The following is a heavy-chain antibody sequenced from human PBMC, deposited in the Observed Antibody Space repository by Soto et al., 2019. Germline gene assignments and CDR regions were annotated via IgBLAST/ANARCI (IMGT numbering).Heavy chain of an antibody. CDR1: GFTFKSWA. J-gene: IGHJ4*02. V-gene: IGHV3-23*01. Sequence: EVQLLESGGGLVQPGGSLRLSCAASGFTFKSWALSWVRQAPGKGLEWVSGISGGGEKIYYADSVKGRFTISRDNSKNTVSLQMISLIVEDTALYYCAKCDSGGDWGVGQYVRWGQGSQVTVSS. CDR3: AKCDSGGDWGVGQYVR. D-gene: IGHD2-21*02. CDR2: ISGGGEKI.